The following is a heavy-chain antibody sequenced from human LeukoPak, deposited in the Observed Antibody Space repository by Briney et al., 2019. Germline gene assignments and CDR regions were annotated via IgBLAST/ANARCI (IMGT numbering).Heavy chain of an antibody. V-gene: IGHV3-64D*06. CDR2: ISSNGGST. J-gene: IGHJ4*02. CDR1: GFTFNRDD. D-gene: IGHD6-25*01. Sequence: GGSLRLSCGASGFTFNRDDLKWVRQAPGKGLEYVSAISSNGGSTYYADSVKGRFTISRDNSKNTLYLQMSSLRAEDTAVYYCVKPGSRFDYWGQGTLVTVSS. CDR3: VKPGSRFDY.